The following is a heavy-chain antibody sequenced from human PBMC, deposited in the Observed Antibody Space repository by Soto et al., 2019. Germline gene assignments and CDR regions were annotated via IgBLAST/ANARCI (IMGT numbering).Heavy chain of an antibody. CDR1: GFAFSNYG. D-gene: IGHD6-13*01. CDR2: IWSDGTKK. J-gene: IGHJ4*02. CDR3: ARDWWEEPAGKETVSQFDY. V-gene: IGHV3-33*01. Sequence: QVHLVESGGGVVQPGRSLTLSCTASGFAFSNYGIHWVRQAPGRVLEWVAVIWSDGTKKFYAGSVRGRFTISRDNSKNTIYMQMNSLRAEDTAVYYCARDWWEEPAGKETVSQFDYWGQGTLVTVSS.